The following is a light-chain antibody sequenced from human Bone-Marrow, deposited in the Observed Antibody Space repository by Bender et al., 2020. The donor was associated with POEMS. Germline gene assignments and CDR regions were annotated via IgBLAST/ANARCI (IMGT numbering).Light chain of an antibody. CDR2: KDI. Sequence: AARITCSGDALSHQYGHWYQQKPGQAPVVVIYKDIERPSGIPERFSGSTSGTAVTLTISGVQAEDEALYYCQSADSSATVAFGGGTKLTVL. CDR1: ALSHQY. CDR3: QSADSSATVA. V-gene: IGLV3-25*03. J-gene: IGLJ2*01.